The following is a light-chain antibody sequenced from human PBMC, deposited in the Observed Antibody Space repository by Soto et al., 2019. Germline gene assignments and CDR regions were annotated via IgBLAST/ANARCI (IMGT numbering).Light chain of an antibody. CDR3: QHYKTFSWT. J-gene: IGKJ1*01. Sequence: DIQMTQSPSTLSASLGDRVTITCRASQSLNNWLAWYQQKPGKAPKLLIYGASSLQSGVPSRFSGSGSGTHFTLTISSLQPDDFATYYCQHYKTFSWTFGQGTKVEIK. CDR2: GAS. V-gene: IGKV1-5*01. CDR1: QSLNNW.